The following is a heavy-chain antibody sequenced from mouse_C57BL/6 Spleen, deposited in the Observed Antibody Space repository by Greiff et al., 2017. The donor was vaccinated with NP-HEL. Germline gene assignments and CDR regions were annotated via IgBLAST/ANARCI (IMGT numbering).Heavy chain of an antibody. Sequence: QVQLQQPGAELVKPGASVKLSCKASGYTFTSYWMHWVKQRPGRGLEWIGRIDPNSGGTKYNEKFKSKATLTVDKPSSTAYMQLSSLTSEDSAVYCCARSEGHYDYDGGIGYAMDYWGQGTSVTVSS. CDR2: IDPNSGGT. J-gene: IGHJ4*01. CDR1: GYTFTSYW. V-gene: IGHV1-72*01. D-gene: IGHD2-4*01. CDR3: ARSEGHYDYDGGIGYAMDY.